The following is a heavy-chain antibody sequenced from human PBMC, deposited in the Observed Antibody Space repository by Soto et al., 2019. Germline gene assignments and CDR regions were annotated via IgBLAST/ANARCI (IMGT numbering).Heavy chain of an antibody. CDR2: VSIGGST. Sequence: DVQLLESGGGLVQPEGSLRLSCAAAGFSLSSYAMGWVRQGPGKGLEWVAVVSIGGSTHYADSVRGRFTISRDNSKNTLSLQMNSLTAEDTAVYFCAKRRGAGGHFDYWGQAALVTVSS. V-gene: IGHV3-23*01. CDR3: AKRRGAGGHFDY. J-gene: IGHJ4*02. CDR1: GFSLSSYA. D-gene: IGHD2-15*01.